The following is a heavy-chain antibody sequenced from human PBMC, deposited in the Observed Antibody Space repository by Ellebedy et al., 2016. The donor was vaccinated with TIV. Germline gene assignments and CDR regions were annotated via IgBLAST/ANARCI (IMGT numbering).Heavy chain of an antibody. CDR1: GGTFSNYA. CDR3: ARGPVLGPYSYYYMDV. Sequence: SVKVSCKVSGGTFSNYAISWVRQAPGQGLEWMGGIIPVFDRVNYAQKIQGRVRITADKSTSTANMELSGLRSEDTAAYFCARGPVLGPYSYYYMDVWGKGTMVTVSS. CDR2: IIPVFDRV. J-gene: IGHJ6*03. D-gene: IGHD3-16*01. V-gene: IGHV1-69*06.